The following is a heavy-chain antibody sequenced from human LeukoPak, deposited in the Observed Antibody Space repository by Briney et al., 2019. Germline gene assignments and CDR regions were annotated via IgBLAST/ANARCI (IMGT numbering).Heavy chain of an antibody. CDR3: ARDGELGYCSGGSCFRGDAFDI. J-gene: IGHJ3*02. CDR1: GFTFSSYS. V-gene: IGHV3-48*01. Sequence: GGSLRLSCAASGFTFSSYSMNWVRQAPGKGLEWVSYISSSSSTIYYADSVKGRFTISRDNAKNSLYLQMNSLRAEDTAVYYCARDGELGYCSGGSCFRGDAFDIWGQGTMVTVSS. D-gene: IGHD2-15*01. CDR2: ISSSSSTI.